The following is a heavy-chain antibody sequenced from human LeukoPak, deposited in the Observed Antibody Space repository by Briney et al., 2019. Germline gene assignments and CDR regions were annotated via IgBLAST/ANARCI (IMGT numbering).Heavy chain of an antibody. CDR2: ISAYNGNT. J-gene: IGHJ4*02. CDR3: ARALGSYYPSYFDY. V-gene: IGHV1-18*01. D-gene: IGHD3-10*01. Sequence: EASVKVSCKASGYTFTSYGISWVRQAPGQGLEWMGWISAYNGNTNYAQKLQGRVTMTTDTSTSTAYMELRSLRSEDTAVYYCARALGSYYPSYFDYWGQGTLVTVSS. CDR1: GYTFTSYG.